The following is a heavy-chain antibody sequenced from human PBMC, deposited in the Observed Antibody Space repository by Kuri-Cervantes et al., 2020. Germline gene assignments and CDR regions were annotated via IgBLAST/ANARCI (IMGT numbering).Heavy chain of an antibody. CDR3: ARPKLLWFGELSHYYYYGMDV. J-gene: IGHJ6*02. CDR2: ISAYNGKT. V-gene: IGHV1-18*01. Sequence: ASVKVSCKASGYTFTSYGISWVRQAPGQGLEWMGWISAYNGKTNYAQKLQGRVTMTTDTSTSTAYMDLRSLRSDDTAVYYCARPKLLWFGELSHYYYYGMDVWGQGTTVTVSS. CDR1: GYTFTSYG. D-gene: IGHD3-10*01.